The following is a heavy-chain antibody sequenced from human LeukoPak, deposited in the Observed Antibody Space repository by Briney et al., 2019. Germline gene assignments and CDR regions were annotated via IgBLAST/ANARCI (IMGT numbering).Heavy chain of an antibody. Sequence: PGGSLRLYCAASGFTFCSYAMMWVRQAPGKGLEWVSAISRTSAYIYYSDSVKGRFTISRDNAKNSVYLQIDSLRAEDTAVYYCARDERRYCSDSSCYPGDYWGQGTLVTVSS. CDR2: ISRTSAYI. CDR3: ARDERRYCSDSSCYPGDY. J-gene: IGHJ4*02. CDR1: GFTFCSYA. V-gene: IGHV3-21*01. D-gene: IGHD2-2*01.